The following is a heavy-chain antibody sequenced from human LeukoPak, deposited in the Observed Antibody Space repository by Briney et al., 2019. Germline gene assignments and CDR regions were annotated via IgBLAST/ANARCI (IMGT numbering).Heavy chain of an antibody. D-gene: IGHD3-10*01. CDR1: GGSISSSSYY. CDR2: IYYSGST. J-gene: IGHJ4*02. V-gene: IGHV4-39*07. CDR3: AGTKLLWFGELSPFDY. Sequence: SETLSLTCTVSGGSISSSSYYWGWIRQPPGKGLEWIGSIYYSGSTYYNPSLKSRVTISVDTSKNQFSLKLSSVTTADTAVYYCAGTKLLWFGELSPFDYWGQGTLVTVSS.